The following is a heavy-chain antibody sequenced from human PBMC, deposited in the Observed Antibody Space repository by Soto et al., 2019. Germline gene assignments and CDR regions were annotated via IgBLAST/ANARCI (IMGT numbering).Heavy chain of an antibody. Sequence: GGSLRLSCAASGFTFSSYAMHWVRQAPGKGLEWVAVISYDGSNKYYADSVKGRFTISRDNSKNTLYLQMNSLRAEDTAVYYCARATSGWRGFDIWGQGTMVTVSS. J-gene: IGHJ3*02. D-gene: IGHD3-10*01. CDR1: GFTFSSYA. CDR2: ISYDGSNK. V-gene: IGHV3-30-3*01. CDR3: ARATSGWRGFDI.